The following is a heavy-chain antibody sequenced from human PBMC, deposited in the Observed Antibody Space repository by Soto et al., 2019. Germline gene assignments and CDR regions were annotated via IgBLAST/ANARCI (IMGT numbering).Heavy chain of an antibody. Sequence: PSETLSLTCAVYGGSFSGYYWSWIRQPPGKGLEWIGEVNHSGSANYNPSLQSRVTISVDTSNNQFSLKLSSVTAADTAVYYCSIYYDSGGSEHGDFDYWGQGTLVTVSS. CDR1: GGSFSGYY. D-gene: IGHD3-22*01. CDR2: VNHSGSA. CDR3: SIYYDSGGSEHGDFDY. J-gene: IGHJ4*02. V-gene: IGHV4-34*01.